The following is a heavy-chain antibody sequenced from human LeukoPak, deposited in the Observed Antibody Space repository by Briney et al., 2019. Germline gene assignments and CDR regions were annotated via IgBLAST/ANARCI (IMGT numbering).Heavy chain of an antibody. J-gene: IGHJ4*02. D-gene: IGHD6-13*01. CDR3: ARWVAAAGGFDY. CDR2: IYYSGST. CDR1: GGSISSSSYY. Sequence: SETLSLTCTVSGGSISSSSYYWGWIRQPPGKGLEWIGSIYYSGSTYYNPSLKSRVTISVDTSKNQFSLKLSSVTAADTAVYYCARWVAAAGGFDYWGRGTLVTVSS. V-gene: IGHV4-39*01.